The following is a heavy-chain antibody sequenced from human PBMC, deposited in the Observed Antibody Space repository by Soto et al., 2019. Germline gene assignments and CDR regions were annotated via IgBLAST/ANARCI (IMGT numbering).Heavy chain of an antibody. Sequence: PGGSLRLSCAASGLTFSNYGMHWVRQAPGKGLEWVAHISYDGSNEHYVDSVKGRFTISRDNSKNTLYLQMNSLRAEDTAVYYCATKTVAGTIVDYWGQGTLVTVSS. V-gene: IGHV3-30*03. CDR3: ATKTVAGTIVDY. CDR1: GLTFSNYG. J-gene: IGHJ4*02. CDR2: ISYDGSNE. D-gene: IGHD6-19*01.